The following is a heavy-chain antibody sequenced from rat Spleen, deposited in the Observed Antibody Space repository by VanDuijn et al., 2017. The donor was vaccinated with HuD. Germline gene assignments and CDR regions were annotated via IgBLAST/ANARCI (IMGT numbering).Heavy chain of an antibody. Sequence: QVQLMESGPGLVQPSETLSLTCTVSGFSLTSYNVHWVRQPPGKGLEWMGVMWSGGSTDYNSALKSRLSIRRDTSKNQVFLKMNSLQSEDTTTYYCARVLGGGDFDYWGQGVMVTVSS. D-gene: IGHD5-1*01. J-gene: IGHJ2*01. CDR3: ARVLGGGDFDY. V-gene: IGHV2-45*01. CDR1: GFSLTSYN. CDR2: MWSGGST.